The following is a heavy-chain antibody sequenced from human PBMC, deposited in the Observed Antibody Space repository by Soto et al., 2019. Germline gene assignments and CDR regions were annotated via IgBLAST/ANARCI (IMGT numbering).Heavy chain of an antibody. J-gene: IGHJ3*02. Sequence: GGSLRLSCAASGFTFSSYAMHWVRQAPGKGLEWVAVISYDGSNKYYADSVKGRFTISRDNSKNTLYLQMNSLRAEDTAVYYCARERGYRYGYDAFDIWGQGTMVTVSS. CDR2: ISYDGSNK. D-gene: IGHD5-18*01. V-gene: IGHV3-30-3*01. CDR1: GFTFSSYA. CDR3: ARERGYRYGYDAFDI.